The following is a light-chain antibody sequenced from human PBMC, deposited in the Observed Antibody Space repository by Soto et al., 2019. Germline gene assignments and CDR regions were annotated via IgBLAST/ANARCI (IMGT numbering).Light chain of an antibody. CDR1: QDISGW. CDR2: AAS. Sequence: DIQMTQSPSSLSASVGDRVTITWRASQDISGWLAWYQQKAEKAPKSLIYAASRLQSWIPSRFSGSRSRTEFTLIISSLQAEDFATYYNQQYKSYPVTFGQGTRLEIK. J-gene: IGKJ5*01. V-gene: IGKV1D-16*01. CDR3: QQYKSYPVT.